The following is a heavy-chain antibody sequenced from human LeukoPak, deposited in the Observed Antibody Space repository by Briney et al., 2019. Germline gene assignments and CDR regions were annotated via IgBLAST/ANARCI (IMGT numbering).Heavy chain of an antibody. CDR2: IKDFGSEK. Sequence: GGSLRLSCAASGFTFSNYWMSWVRQAPGKGLEPVANIKDFGSEKYYVDSVKGRFTISRDNAKNSLYLQMNSLRAEDTALYYCVRTRVVVTAYFDYWGQGTLVTVSS. D-gene: IGHD2-21*02. CDR3: VRTRVVVTAYFDY. J-gene: IGHJ4*02. CDR1: GFTFSNYW. V-gene: IGHV3-7*01.